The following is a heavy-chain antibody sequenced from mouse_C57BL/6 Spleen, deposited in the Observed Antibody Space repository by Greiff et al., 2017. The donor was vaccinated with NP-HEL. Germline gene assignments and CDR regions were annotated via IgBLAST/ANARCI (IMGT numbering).Heavy chain of an antibody. CDR2: IDPSDSET. J-gene: IGHJ3*01. Sequence: QVQLKQPGAELVRPGSSVKLSCKASGYTFTSYWMHWVKQRPIQGLEWIGNIDPSDSETHYNQKFKDKATLTVDKSSSTAYMQLSSLTSEDSAVYYCARGYYLSFAYWGQGTLVTVSA. CDR3: ARGYYLSFAY. D-gene: IGHD1-1*01. CDR1: GYTFTSYW. V-gene: IGHV1-52*01.